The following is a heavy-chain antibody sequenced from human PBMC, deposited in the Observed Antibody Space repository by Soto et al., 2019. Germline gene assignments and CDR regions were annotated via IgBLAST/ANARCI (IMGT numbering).Heavy chain of an antibody. Sequence: QVQLVQSGAEVKKPGASVKVSCKASGYTFINYHMHWVRQAPGQGLEWMGIISPSDGTTTYARKFQGRISITRDTSTSTLYMHLGSLRSEDTAVYYCSRGVGVWGQGTTVIVSS. V-gene: IGHV1-46*01. CDR1: GYTFINYH. J-gene: IGHJ6*02. CDR2: ISPSDGTT. CDR3: SRGVGV.